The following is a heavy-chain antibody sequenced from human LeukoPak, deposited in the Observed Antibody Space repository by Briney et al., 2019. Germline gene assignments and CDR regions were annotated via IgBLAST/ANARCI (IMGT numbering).Heavy chain of an antibody. D-gene: IGHD6-13*01. V-gene: IGHV4-59*01. Sequence: SETLSLTCTVSGGSISSYYWSWIRQPPGKGLEWIGRISSSGSTNYNPSLKSRVTISVDTSKNQFSLELSSVTAADTAVYYCASSSWRNWFDPWGQGTLVTVSS. CDR2: ISSSGST. J-gene: IGHJ5*02. CDR1: GGSISSYY. CDR3: ASSSWRNWFDP.